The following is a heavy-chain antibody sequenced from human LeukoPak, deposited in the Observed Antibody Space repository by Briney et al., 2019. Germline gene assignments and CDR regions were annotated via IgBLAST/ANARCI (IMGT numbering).Heavy chain of an antibody. CDR2: INHSGST. Sequence: PSETLSLTCAVYGGSFSGYYWSWIRQPPGQGLEWIGEINHSGSTNYNPSLKSRVTISVDTSKNQFSLKLSSVTAADTAVYYCARDPYKSGYSYGPALRFFDYWGQGTLVTVSS. CDR1: GGSFSGYY. D-gene: IGHD5-18*01. J-gene: IGHJ4*02. V-gene: IGHV4-34*01. CDR3: ARDPYKSGYSYGPALRFFDY.